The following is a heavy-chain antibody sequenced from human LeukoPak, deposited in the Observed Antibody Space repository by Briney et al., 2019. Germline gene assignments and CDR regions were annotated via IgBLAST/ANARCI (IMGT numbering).Heavy chain of an antibody. Sequence: GRSLRLSCAASGFTFSSYEMNWVRQAPGKGLEWVSYISISGSTIYYADSVKGRFTISRDNAKNSLYLQMNRLRAEDTAVYYCARGLGSGTFPLFDYWGQGTLVTVSS. CDR3: ARGLGSGTFPLFDY. CDR2: ISISGSTI. D-gene: IGHD3-10*01. CDR1: GFTFSSYE. V-gene: IGHV3-48*03. J-gene: IGHJ4*02.